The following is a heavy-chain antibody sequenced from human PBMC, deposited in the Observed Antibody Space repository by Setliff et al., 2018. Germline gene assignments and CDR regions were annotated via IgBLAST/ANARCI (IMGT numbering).Heavy chain of an antibody. V-gene: IGHV4-38-2*02. Sequence: SETLSLTCTVSGYSISSGYYWGWIRQSPGKGLEWIGHIYTSGSTNYNPSLKSRVTISVDTSKNQFSLKLSSVTAADTALYYCTVYNTGSSKDHYWGQGTPVTVSS. D-gene: IGHD2-8*02. CDR1: GYSISSGYY. CDR2: IYTSGST. CDR3: TVYNTGSSKDHY. J-gene: IGHJ4*02.